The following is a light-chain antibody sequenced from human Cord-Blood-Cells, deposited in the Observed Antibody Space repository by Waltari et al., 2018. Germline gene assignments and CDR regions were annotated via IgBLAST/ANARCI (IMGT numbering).Light chain of an antibody. Sequence: QSALTQPASVSGSPGQSITISCTGTSSDVGSYNLVSWYQQHPGKAPNLMIYGGSKRPSGVSNRFSGSKSGNTASLTISGLQAEDEADYYCCSYAGSSTVFGGGTKLTVL. V-gene: IGLV2-23*01. J-gene: IGLJ3*02. CDR1: SSDVGSYNL. CDR2: GGS. CDR3: CSYAGSSTV.